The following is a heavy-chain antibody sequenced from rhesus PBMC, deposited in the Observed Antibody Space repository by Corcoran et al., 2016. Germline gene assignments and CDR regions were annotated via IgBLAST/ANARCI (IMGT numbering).Heavy chain of an antibody. CDR3: ARGVNDPGHEGY. Sequence: QVQLQESGPGLVKPSETLSLTCAVSGVSLTIYFWAWLPQAPGKGLEWIRRVFGGTGGTDYNPSLRSRVTISMDASRNQFSLKLTAVTAADSAIYYCARGVNDPGHEGYWGQGVLVTVSS. CDR1: GVSLTIYF. J-gene: IGHJ4*01. D-gene: IGHD1-32*01. CDR2: VFGGTGGT. V-gene: IGHV4S2*01.